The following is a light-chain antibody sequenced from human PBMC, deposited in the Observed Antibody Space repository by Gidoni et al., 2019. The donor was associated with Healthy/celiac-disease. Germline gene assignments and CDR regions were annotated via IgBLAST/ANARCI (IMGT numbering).Light chain of an antibody. Sequence: DIQMTQSPSSLSASVGDRVTITCQASQDISNYLNWYQQKPGKAPKLLIYDASNLETGVPSRFSGSGYGTDVTFTIRSLQPEDIATYYCQQYDNLLWTFGQGTKVEIK. CDR1: QDISNY. CDR3: QQYDNLLWT. V-gene: IGKV1-33*01. CDR2: DAS. J-gene: IGKJ1*01.